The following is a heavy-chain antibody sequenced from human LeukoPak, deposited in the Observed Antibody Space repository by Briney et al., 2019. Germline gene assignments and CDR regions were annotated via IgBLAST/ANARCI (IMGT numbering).Heavy chain of an antibody. CDR1: GFTFSSYW. Sequence: GGSLRLSCAASGFTFSSYWMSWVRQAPGKGLEWVANIKKDGSEKYSVDSVKGRFTISRDNAKTSLYLQMNTLRAEDTAVYYCARHLSGVTGYTYGRGIDYWGQGTLVTVSS. V-gene: IGHV3-7*01. CDR2: IKKDGSEK. CDR3: ARHLSGVTGYTYGRGIDY. J-gene: IGHJ4*02. D-gene: IGHD5-18*01.